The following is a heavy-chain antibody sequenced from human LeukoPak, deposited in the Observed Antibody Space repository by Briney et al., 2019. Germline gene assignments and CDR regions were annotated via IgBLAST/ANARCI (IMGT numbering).Heavy chain of an antibody. CDR2: IYYSGST. D-gene: IGHD2-21*02. CDR1: GGSISTYY. Sequence: SETLSLTCTVSGGSISTYYWSWIRQSPGKGLEWIGYIYYSGSTNYNPSLKSRVTISVDTSKNQFSLKLSSVTAADTAVYYCARFLCGGDCYYYYYGMDVWGQGTTVTVSS. J-gene: IGHJ6*02. V-gene: IGHV4-59*01. CDR3: ARFLCGGDCYYYYYGMDV.